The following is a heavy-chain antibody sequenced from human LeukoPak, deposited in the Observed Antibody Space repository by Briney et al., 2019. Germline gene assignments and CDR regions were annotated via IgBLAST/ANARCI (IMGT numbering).Heavy chain of an antibody. V-gene: IGHV1-69*06. D-gene: IGHD3-9*01. J-gene: IGHJ5*02. Sequence: SVKVSCKASGGTFSSYAISWVRQAPGQGLEWMGGIIPIFGTANYAQKFQGRVTITADKSTSTAYMELSSLRSEDTAVYYCARVNGGQGLRYFDWLTGGINGYNWFDPWGQGTLVTVSS. CDR1: GGTFSSYA. CDR3: ARVNGGQGLRYFDWLTGGINGYNWFDP. CDR2: IIPIFGTA.